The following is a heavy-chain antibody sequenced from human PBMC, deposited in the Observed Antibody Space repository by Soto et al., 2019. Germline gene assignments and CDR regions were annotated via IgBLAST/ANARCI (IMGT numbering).Heavy chain of an antibody. D-gene: IGHD1-7*01. J-gene: IGHJ4*02. CDR2: ISGSGGST. CDR1: GFTFSSYA. V-gene: IGHV3-23*01. Sequence: LGESLKISCAASGFTFSSYAMSWVRQAPGKGLEWVSAISGSGGSTYYADSVKGRFTISRDNSKNTLYLQMNSLRAEDTAVYYCAKGPSYNWNYALLFDYWGQGTLVTVSS. CDR3: AKGPSYNWNYALLFDY.